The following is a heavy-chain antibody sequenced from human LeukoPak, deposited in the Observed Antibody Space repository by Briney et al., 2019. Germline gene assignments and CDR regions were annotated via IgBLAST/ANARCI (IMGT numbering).Heavy chain of an antibody. J-gene: IGHJ4*02. Sequence: ASVKVSCKASGYTFTGYYIHWVRQAPGQGPEWMGWINPNSGDTNYAQNFQGGVTMTRDTSISTAYMELSRLRSDDTAVYYCARGLRLGDHLAYWGQGTLVTVSS. CDR1: GYTFTGYY. V-gene: IGHV1-2*02. CDR3: ARGLRLGDHLAY. CDR2: INPNSGDT. D-gene: IGHD3-16*01.